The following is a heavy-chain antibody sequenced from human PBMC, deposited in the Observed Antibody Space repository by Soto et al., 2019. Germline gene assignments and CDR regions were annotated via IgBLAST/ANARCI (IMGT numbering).Heavy chain of an antibody. CDR2: IRSKDNGYAT. V-gene: IGHV3-73*02. D-gene: IGHD2-15*01. J-gene: IGHJ5*02. CDR3: AKGVDVTVVVVAATGSWFDP. Sequence: EVQLVESGGGLVQPGGSLKLSCAVSGFIFSDSAIHWVRQAPGKGLEWVGRIRSKDNGYATGYAASVEGRFTISRDDSTNTAYLQMNSRKTEDTAIYYCAKGVDVTVVVVAATGSWFDPWGQGTLVTVSS. CDR1: GFIFSDSA.